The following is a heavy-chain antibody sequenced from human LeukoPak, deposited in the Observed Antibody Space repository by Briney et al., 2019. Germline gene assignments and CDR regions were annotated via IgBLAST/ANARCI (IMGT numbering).Heavy chain of an antibody. CDR2: INSDGSST. V-gene: IGHV3-74*01. CDR1: GFTFSNYW. J-gene: IGHJ4*02. Sequence: GGSLRLSCAASGFTFSNYWMHWVRQAPGKGLVWVSRINSDGSSTNYADFVKGRFTISRDNARNTLYLQMNALRAEDTAVYYCAQVGATGYWGQGTLVTVSS. D-gene: IGHD1-26*01. CDR3: AQVGATGY.